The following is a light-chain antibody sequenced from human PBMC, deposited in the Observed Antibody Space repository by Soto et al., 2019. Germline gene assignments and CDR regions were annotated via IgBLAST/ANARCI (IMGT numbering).Light chain of an antibody. J-gene: IGLJ1*01. CDR2: EVS. Sequence: QSVLTQPASVSGSPGQAISISCTGTSSDVGTYKYVSWYQQHPGKAPKLMISEVSNRPSGVSNRFSGSKSGNTASLTISGLQAEDEADYYCSSFSSSSTYVFGTGTKVTVL. CDR1: SSDVGTYKY. CDR3: SSFSSSSTYV. V-gene: IGLV2-14*01.